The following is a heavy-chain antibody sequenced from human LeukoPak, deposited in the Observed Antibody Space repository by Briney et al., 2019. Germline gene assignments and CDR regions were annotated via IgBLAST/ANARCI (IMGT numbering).Heavy chain of an antibody. D-gene: IGHD3-10*01. CDR2: ISAHNGNT. Sequence: ASVKVSCKASDYTFNIYDITWVRQAPGQGLEWMGWISAHNGNTNYAQKVQGRVTMTIDAATTTAYMELRSLRSDDTAVYYCARGTHPVHGAPFQYWGQGTLVTVSS. J-gene: IGHJ1*01. V-gene: IGHV1-18*01. CDR3: ARGTHPVHGAPFQY. CDR1: DYTFNIYD.